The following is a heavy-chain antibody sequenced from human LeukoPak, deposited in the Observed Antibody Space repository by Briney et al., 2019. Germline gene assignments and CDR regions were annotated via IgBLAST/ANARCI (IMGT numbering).Heavy chain of an antibody. CDR2: ISATGGGA. J-gene: IGHJ4*02. CDR3: AKDVRRAEYCSGTTCYTSSFDY. CDR1: GFTFSSYG. Sequence: GGSLRLSCAASGFTFSSYGMHWVRQAPGKGLEWVSTISATGGGAYYADSVKGRFTISRDNSKDTLSLQMNTLRAEDTAVYYCAKDVRRAEYCSGTTCYTSSFDYWGQGTLVTVSS. V-gene: IGHV3-23*01. D-gene: IGHD2-2*02.